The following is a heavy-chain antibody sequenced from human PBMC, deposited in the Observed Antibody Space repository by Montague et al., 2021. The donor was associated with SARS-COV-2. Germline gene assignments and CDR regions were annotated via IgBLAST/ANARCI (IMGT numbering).Heavy chain of an antibody. V-gene: IGHV2-5*02. D-gene: IGHD3-9*01. CDR2: XYWDDDK. CDR3: AHTGTYYDILTGYYNNVFSFGY. CDR1: GFSLSTSGVG. J-gene: IGHJ4*02. Sequence: PALVKPTQTLTLTCTFSGFSLSTSGVGVGWIRQPPGKALEWLALXYWDDDKRYSPSLKSRLTITKDTSKNQVVLTMTNMDPVDTATYYCAHTGTYYDILTGYYNNVFSFGYWGQGTLVTVSS.